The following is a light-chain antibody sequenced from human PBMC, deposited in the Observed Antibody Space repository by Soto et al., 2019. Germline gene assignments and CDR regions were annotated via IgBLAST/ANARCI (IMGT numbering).Light chain of an antibody. J-gene: IGKJ1*01. CDR1: QSIANSY. Sequence: EFVLTQSPGTLSLSPGERATLSCRASQSIANSYLAWYQHTPGQAPRLLIYGASTRATGIPARFSGGGSGTEFTLTISSLQSEDFAVYYCQQYNNWPRRTFGQGTKVDI. CDR3: QQYNNWPRRT. CDR2: GAS. V-gene: IGKV3-15*01.